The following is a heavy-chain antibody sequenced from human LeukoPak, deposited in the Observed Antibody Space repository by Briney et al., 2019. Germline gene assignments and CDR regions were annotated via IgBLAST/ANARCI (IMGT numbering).Heavy chain of an antibody. CDR1: GFSLSSYW. Sequence: GGSLRLSCAASGFSLSSYWMSWVRQAPGKGLEWVATINEDEREKYYVASVKGRFTIYRDSAKNPLYLQMNSLRAEDTAVYYCAKDIRDIYIEGYFNYWGQGTLVTVSS. J-gene: IGHJ4*02. CDR3: AKDIRDIYIEGYFNY. V-gene: IGHV3-7*03. CDR2: INEDEREK. D-gene: IGHD2-15*01.